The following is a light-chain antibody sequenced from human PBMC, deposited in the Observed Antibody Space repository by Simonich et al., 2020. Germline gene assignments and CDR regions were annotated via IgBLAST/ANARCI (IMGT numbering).Light chain of an antibody. Sequence: DIVMTQSPDSLAVSLGERATINCKSSQSVLYSSNNKNYLAWYQQKPGQPPKRLIYWASTRESGVPDRVSGSGSGTDFTLTISSLQAEDVAVYYCQQYYSTPPITFGQGTRLEIK. V-gene: IGKV4-1*01. CDR1: QSVLYSSNNKNY. CDR2: WAS. J-gene: IGKJ5*01. CDR3: QQYYSTPPIT.